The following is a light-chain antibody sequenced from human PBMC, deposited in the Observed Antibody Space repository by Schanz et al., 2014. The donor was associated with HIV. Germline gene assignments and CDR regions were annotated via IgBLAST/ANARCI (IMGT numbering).Light chain of an antibody. CDR3: QKYNSARFT. Sequence: IQLTQSPSSLSAFVGDRVTITCRASQGISSYLAWYQQKPGKAPKVLIYAASTLQSGVPSRFSGSGSGTDFTLTISSLQPEDVATYYCQKYNSARFTFGPGTKADIK. J-gene: IGKJ3*01. CDR2: AAS. CDR1: QGISSY. V-gene: IGKV1-9*01.